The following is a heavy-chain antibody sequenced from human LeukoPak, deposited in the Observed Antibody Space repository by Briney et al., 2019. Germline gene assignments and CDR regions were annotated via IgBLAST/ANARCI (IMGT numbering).Heavy chain of an antibody. J-gene: IGHJ4*02. CDR3: AREGGTVYFDY. CDR2: IYSGGST. V-gene: IGHV3-53*01. Sequence: PGGSLRLSCAASGFTVSSNYMSWVRQAPGKGLEWVPVIYSGGSTYYADSVKGRFTISRDNSKNTLYLQMNSLRAEDTAVYYCAREGGTVYFDYWGQGTLVTVSS. D-gene: IGHD3-16*01. CDR1: GFTVSSNY.